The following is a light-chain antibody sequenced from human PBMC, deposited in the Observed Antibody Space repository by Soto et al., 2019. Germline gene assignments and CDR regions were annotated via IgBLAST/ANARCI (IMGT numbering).Light chain of an antibody. J-gene: IGKJ1*01. CDR3: QQYNNWPPWT. V-gene: IGKV3-15*01. CDR2: GAS. Sequence: EIVMTQAPDTLSMSPVERATLSCTASQSVSNNLAWYQQKPGQAPRLLIYGASTRATGIPARFSGSGSGTEFTLTISSLQSEDFAVYYCQQYNNWPPWTFGQGTKVDIK. CDR1: QSVSNN.